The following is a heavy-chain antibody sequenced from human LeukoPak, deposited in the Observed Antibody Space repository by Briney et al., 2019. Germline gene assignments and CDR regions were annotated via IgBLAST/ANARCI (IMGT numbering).Heavy chain of an antibody. CDR2: INHSGST. Sequence: SETLSLTCAVYGGSFSVFDWSWIRQPPGKGVEWIGEINHSGSTNYSPSVKSRVDMSVDTSKNPFSLKLSYVTAADTAVYYCARRRTTTCYTLVCFYYHCIDVWGNGTTVNVSS. CDR1: GGSFSVFD. CDR3: ARRRTTTCYTLVCFYYHCIDV. J-gene: IGHJ6*03. V-gene: IGHV4-34*01. D-gene: IGHD2-2*02.